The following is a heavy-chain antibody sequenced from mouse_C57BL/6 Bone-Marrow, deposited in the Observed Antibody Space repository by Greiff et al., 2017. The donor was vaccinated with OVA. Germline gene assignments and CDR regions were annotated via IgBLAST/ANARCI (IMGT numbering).Heavy chain of an antibody. D-gene: IGHD1-2*01. CDR1: GYAFSSSW. J-gene: IGHJ4*01. CDR2: IYPGDGDT. V-gene: IGHV1-82*01. CDR3: ARLLRPLYYYAMDY. Sequence: QVQLKESGPELVKPGASVKISCKASGYAFSSSWMNWVKQRPGKGLEWIGRIYPGDGDTNYNGKFKGKATLTADKSSSTAYMQLSSLTSEDSAVYFCARLLRPLYYYAMDYWSQGTSVTVSS.